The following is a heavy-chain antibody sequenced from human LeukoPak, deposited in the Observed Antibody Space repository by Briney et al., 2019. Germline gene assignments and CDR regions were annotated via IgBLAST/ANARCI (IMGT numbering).Heavy chain of an antibody. Sequence: SETLSLTCAVSGGSINSNNWWSWVRQPPGKGLEWIGEIYHSGSTNYNPSLKSRVTISVDTSKNQFSLKLSSVTAADTAVYYCARHSFYDFWTTVRAVDIWGQGTMVTVSS. J-gene: IGHJ3*02. CDR3: ARHSFYDFWTTVRAVDI. V-gene: IGHV4-4*02. CDR2: IYHSGST. CDR1: GGSINSNNW. D-gene: IGHD3-3*01.